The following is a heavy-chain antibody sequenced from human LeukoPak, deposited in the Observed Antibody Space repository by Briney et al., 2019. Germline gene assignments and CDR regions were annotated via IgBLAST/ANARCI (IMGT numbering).Heavy chain of an antibody. CDR1: GGTFSSYA. J-gene: IGHJ3*02. Sequence: SVKVSCKASGGTFSSYAISWVRQAPGQGLEWMGGIIPIFGTANYAQKFQGRVTITADESTSTAYMELSSLRSDDTAVYYCASSRRYYYDSSGPDAFDIWGQGTMVTVSS. CDR3: ASSRRYYYDSSGPDAFDI. D-gene: IGHD3-22*01. V-gene: IGHV1-69*13. CDR2: IIPIFGTA.